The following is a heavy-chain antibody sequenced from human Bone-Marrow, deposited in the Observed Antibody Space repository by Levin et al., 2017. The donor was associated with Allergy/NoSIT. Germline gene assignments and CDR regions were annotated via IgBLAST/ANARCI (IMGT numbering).Heavy chain of an antibody. V-gene: IGHV4-39*01. CDR1: GGSISSSSYY. CDR3: ARLNYSNFYYYGMDV. Sequence: SETLSLTCTVSGGSISSSSYYWGWIRQPPGKGLEWIGSIYYSGSTYYNPSLKSRVTISVDTSKNQFSLKLSSVTAADTAVYYCARLNYSNFYYYGMDVWGQGTTVTVSS. J-gene: IGHJ6*02. CDR2: IYYSGST. D-gene: IGHD4-11*01.